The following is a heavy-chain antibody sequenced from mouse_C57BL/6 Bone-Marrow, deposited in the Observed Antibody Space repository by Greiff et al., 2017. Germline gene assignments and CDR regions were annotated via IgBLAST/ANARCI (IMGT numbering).Heavy chain of an antibody. CDR3: AREGLQREGFAY. D-gene: IGHD1-1*01. V-gene: IGHV5-4*01. CDR2: ISDGGSYT. Sequence: EVKVVESGGGLVKPGGSLKLSCAASGFTFSSYAMSWVRQTPEKRLEWVATISDGGSYTYYPDNVKGRFTISRDNAKNNLYLQMSHLKSEDTAMYYCAREGLQREGFAYWGQGTLVTVSA. J-gene: IGHJ3*01. CDR1: GFTFSSYA.